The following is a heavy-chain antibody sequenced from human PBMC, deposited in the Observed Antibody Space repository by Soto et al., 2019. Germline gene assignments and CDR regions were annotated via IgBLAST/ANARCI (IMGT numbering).Heavy chain of an antibody. V-gene: IGHV4-30-4*01. Sequence: PSETLSLTCTVSGGSISSGDYYWSWIRQPPGKGLEWIGYIYYSGSTYYNPSLKSRVTISVDTSKNQFSLKLSSVTAADTAVYYSARDLGHGTTDNCFDTCGQGTLVTVPS. CDR2: IYYSGST. CDR3: ARDLGHGTTDNCFDT. D-gene: IGHD1-7*01. J-gene: IGHJ5*02. CDR1: GGSISSGDYY.